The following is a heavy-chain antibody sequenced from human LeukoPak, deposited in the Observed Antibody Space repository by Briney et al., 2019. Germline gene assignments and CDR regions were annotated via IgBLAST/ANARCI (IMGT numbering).Heavy chain of an antibody. Sequence: ATLKLSPKASGYTMTSYGSKWVQQAPGQGIERIGWISAYNGNTNYAQKLQGRVTMTTDTSTSTAYMELRGLRSDDTAVYYCARGARDTYDSSGYYDPWGQGTLVTVSS. D-gene: IGHD3-22*01. V-gene: IGHV1-18*01. CDR3: ARGARDTYDSSGYYDP. CDR2: ISAYNGNT. J-gene: IGHJ5*02. CDR1: GYTMTSYG.